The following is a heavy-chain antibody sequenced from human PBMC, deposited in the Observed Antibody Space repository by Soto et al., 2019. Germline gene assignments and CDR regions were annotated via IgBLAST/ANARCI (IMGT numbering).Heavy chain of an antibody. CDR2: TYYRSKWYN. V-gene: IGHV6-1*01. D-gene: IGHD4-17*01. Sequence: PTLSLTCAISGDSVSNNSTAWSWIRQSPSRGLEWLGRTYYRSKWYNDYAVSVKSRVIINPDTSKNQFSLQLNSVTPEDTAVYYCARERYGDYGRGTFDIWGQGTMVTVSS. CDR3: ARERYGDYGRGTFDI. J-gene: IGHJ3*02. CDR1: GDSVSNNSTA.